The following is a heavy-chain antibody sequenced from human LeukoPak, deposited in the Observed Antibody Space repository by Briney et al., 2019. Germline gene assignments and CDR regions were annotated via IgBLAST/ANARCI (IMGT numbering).Heavy chain of an antibody. J-gene: IGHJ3*02. CDR3: AIIRHYDSIAGAFDI. CDR1: GGSISSNNFY. Sequence: PSETLSLTCTVSGGSISSNNFYWGWIRQPPGKGLEWIGNIYYGGSSYYNPSLKSRVTMSVDASKKQFSLKLNSVTAADTAVYYCAIIRHYDSIAGAFDIWGQGTMVTVSS. CDR2: IYYGGSS. V-gene: IGHV4-39*07. D-gene: IGHD3-22*01.